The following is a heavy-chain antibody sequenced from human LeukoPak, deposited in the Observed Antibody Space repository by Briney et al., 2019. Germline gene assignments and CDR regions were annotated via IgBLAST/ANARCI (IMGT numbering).Heavy chain of an antibody. D-gene: IGHD3-22*01. CDR2: IYYSGST. CDR3: ARGRGYYDSSGYYLDY. J-gene: IGHJ4*02. Sequence: PSDTLSLTCAVSGYSISSSSWWGWIRQHPGKGLEWIGYIYYSGSTYYNPSLKSRVTISVDTSKNQFSLKLSSVTAADTAVYYCARGRGYYDSSGYYLDYWGQGTLVTVSS. CDR1: GYSISSSSW. V-gene: IGHV4-28*03.